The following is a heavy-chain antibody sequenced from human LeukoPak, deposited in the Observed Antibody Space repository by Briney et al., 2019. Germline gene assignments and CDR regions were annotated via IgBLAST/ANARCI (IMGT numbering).Heavy chain of an antibody. D-gene: IGHD3-22*01. CDR2: INPNSGGT. J-gene: IGHJ4*02. CDR3: ARARGGRYYDSSGYPDY. CDR1: GYTFTGYY. Sequence: ASVNVSCEASGYTFTGYYMHWVRQAPGQGLEWMEWINPNSGGTNYAQKFQGWVTMTRDTSISTAYMELSRLRSDDTAVYYCARARGGRYYDSSGYPDYWGQGTLVTVSS. V-gene: IGHV1-2*04.